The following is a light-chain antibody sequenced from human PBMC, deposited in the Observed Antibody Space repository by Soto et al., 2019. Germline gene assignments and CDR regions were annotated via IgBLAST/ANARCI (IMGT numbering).Light chain of an antibody. Sequence: QSALTQPASVSGSPGQSITISCTGTSSDVGDHNSVSWYQQQPGKAPKLMIYAVSIRPSGVSNRFSGSKSGNTASLTISGLQAEDEADYYCSSYTTSTTVIFGGGTKLTVL. CDR3: SSYTTSTTVI. V-gene: IGLV2-14*03. CDR1: SSDVGDHNS. J-gene: IGLJ2*01. CDR2: AVS.